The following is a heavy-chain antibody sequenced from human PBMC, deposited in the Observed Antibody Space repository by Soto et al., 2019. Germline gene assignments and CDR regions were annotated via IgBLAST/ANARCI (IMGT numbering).Heavy chain of an antibody. CDR3: AKNVQLPYYYYGMDV. Sequence: QVQLVQSGGEVKKPGASVKVSCKTSGYTFTRYGISWVRQAPGQGLEWMGWISGYNGDTNYAQKFQDRVTMTIDTSTTTVYMELRSLTSDDTAVYYCAKNVQLPYYYYGMDVWGQGTTVTVSS. J-gene: IGHJ6*02. D-gene: IGHD1-26*01. CDR2: ISGYNGDT. V-gene: IGHV1-18*01. CDR1: GYTFTRYG.